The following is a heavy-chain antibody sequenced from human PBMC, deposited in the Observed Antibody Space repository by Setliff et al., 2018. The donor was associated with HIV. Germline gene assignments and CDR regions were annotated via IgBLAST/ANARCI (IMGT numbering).Heavy chain of an antibody. Sequence: GGSLRLSCAASGIIFSNYGMHWVRQAPGKGLEWVAYVRFDGNDKYYRDSVKGRFNISRDNHKKTLYLQMNSLRAEDTAVYYCARDHSIWGPIAAAGTGGAFDIWGQGTMVTVSS. CDR2: VRFDGNDK. CDR3: ARDHSIWGPIAAAGTGGAFDI. D-gene: IGHD6-13*01. J-gene: IGHJ3*02. CDR1: GIIFSNYG. V-gene: IGHV3-30*02.